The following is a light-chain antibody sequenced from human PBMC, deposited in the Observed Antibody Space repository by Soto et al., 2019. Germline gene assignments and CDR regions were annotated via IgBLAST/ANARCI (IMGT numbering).Light chain of an antibody. CDR3: QSFDTRLNTVV. Sequence: QSVVTQPPSVSGAPGQRVTISCTGSSSNIGADYDVHWYQQFPGRAPKLLISGNKNRPSGVPDRFSGYKSGTSASLDITGLQAEDEADYYCQSFDTRLNTVVFGGGTKLTVL. J-gene: IGLJ2*01. CDR2: GNK. V-gene: IGLV1-40*01. CDR1: SSNIGADYD.